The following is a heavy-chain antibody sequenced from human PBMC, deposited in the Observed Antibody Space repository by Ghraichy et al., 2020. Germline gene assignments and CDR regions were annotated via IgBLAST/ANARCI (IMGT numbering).Heavy chain of an antibody. CDR2: IKHDGSER. Sequence: GGSLRLSCAASGFTFRSYWMTWVRQAPGKGLEWVANIKHDGSERYHADSVKGRFTISRDDAKSSLYLQMNSLRVADTAVYYCARQGYGVPFVYWGQGTLV. CDR1: GFTFRSYW. J-gene: IGHJ4*02. CDR3: ARQGYGVPFVY. D-gene: IGHD5-12*01. V-gene: IGHV3-7*03.